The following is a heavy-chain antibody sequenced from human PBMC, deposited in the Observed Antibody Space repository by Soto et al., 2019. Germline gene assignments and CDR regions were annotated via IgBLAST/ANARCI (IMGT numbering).Heavy chain of an antibody. J-gene: IGHJ5*02. V-gene: IGHV4-34*02. D-gene: IGHD3-3*01. CDR3: ATRITVFGLLIPPFDP. CDR2: INHTGGT. Sequence: QVHLQQWGAGLLKPSETLSLTCAVYGGSVNGYYWNWIRQPPGKGLEWIGEINHTGGTHYNPSLKSRVTMSVDTSNNQLSLRLSSVTAADTAIYCCATRITVFGLLIPPFDPWGQGTQVTVSS. CDR1: GGSVNGYY.